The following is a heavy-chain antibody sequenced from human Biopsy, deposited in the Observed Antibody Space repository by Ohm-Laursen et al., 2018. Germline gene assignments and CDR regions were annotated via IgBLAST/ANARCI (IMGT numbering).Heavy chain of an antibody. J-gene: IGHJ1*01. CDR2: NIPILGTG. CDR3: ATKLTGYFHH. V-gene: IGHV1-69*06. CDR1: GGTFSNYG. D-gene: IGHD3-9*01. Sequence: AASVKVSCKAPGGTFSNYGVNWVRQAPGQGLEWLGGNIPILGTGNYAQKFQDRVAVAADTSTSTATMELRSLRSDDTAVYHCATKLTGYFHHWGQGTLVIVSS.